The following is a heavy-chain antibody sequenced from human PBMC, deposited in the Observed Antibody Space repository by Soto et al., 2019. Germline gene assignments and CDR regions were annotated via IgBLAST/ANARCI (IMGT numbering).Heavy chain of an antibody. CDR1: GGSISSYY. CDR3: ARGGVGVVPAAMDY. CDR2: IYYSGST. Sequence: SETLSLTCTVSGGSISSYYWSWIRQPPGKGLEWIGYIYYSGSTNYNPSLKSRVTISVGTSKNQFSLKLSSVTAADSAVYYCARGGVGVVPAAMDYWGHGTLVTVSS. D-gene: IGHD2-2*01. V-gene: IGHV4-59*01. J-gene: IGHJ4*01.